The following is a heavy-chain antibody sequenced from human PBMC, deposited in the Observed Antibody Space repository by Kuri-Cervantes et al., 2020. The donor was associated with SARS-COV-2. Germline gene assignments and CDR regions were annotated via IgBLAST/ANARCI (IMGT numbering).Heavy chain of an antibody. CDR3: ARDYIVVVPAANSNFDY. D-gene: IGHD2-2*01. CDR1: GYTFTSYG. CDR2: ISAYNGNT. Sequence: ASVKVSCKASGYTFTSYGISWVRQAPGQGLEWMGWISAYNGNTNYAQKLQGRVTMTTDTSTSTAYMELRSLRSDDTAVYYCARDYIVVVPAANSNFDYWGQGTLVTVFS. V-gene: IGHV1-18*01. J-gene: IGHJ4*02.